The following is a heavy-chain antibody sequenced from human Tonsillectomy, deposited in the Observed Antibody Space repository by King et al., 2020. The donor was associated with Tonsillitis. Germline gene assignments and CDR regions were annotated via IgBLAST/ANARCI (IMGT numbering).Heavy chain of an antibody. D-gene: IGHD3-10*01. CDR3: ARAHARAGGRYYGMDV. V-gene: IGHV3-21*01. J-gene: IGHJ6*02. CDR1: GFTFSSYS. Sequence: VQLVESGGGLVKPGGSLRLSCAASGFTFSSYSMNWVRQAPGKGLEWVSSISSSSSYKYYADSVKGRFTISRDNAKNSLYLQMNSLRAEDTAVYYCARAHARAGGRYYGMDVWGQGTTVTVSS. CDR2: ISSSSSYK.